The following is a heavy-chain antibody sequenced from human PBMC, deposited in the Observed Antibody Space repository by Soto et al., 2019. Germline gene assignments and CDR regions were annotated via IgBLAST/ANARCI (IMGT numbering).Heavy chain of an antibody. D-gene: IGHD3-3*01. Sequence: SETLSLTCAVYGGSFSGYYWNWIRQPPGKGLEWIGEINHSGYTNYNPSLKSRVTISVDTSKNQFSLRLTSVTAADTAVYYCARVRDWFDPWGQGTLVTVSS. V-gene: IGHV4-34*01. CDR1: GGSFSGYY. J-gene: IGHJ5*02. CDR2: INHSGYT. CDR3: ARVRDWFDP.